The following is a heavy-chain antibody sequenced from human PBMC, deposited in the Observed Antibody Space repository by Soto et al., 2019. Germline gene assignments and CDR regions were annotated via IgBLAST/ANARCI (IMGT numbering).Heavy chain of an antibody. V-gene: IGHV4-31*03. D-gene: IGHD4-17*01. CDR1: GGSISSDVYY. Sequence: QVQLQESGPGLVKPSQTLSLTCTVSGGSISSDVYYWSWIRQHPGKGLEWIGYIYYSGSTYYNPSLKSRVSISVDTSKNQFSLKLSSVTAADTAVYYCARVLYYDDNEAFDIWGQGTMVTVSS. CDR2: IYYSGST. CDR3: ARVLYYDDNEAFDI. J-gene: IGHJ3*02.